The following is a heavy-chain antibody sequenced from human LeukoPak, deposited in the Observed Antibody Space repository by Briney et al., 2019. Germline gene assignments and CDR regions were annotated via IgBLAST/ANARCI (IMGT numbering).Heavy chain of an antibody. CDR2: INPKNGGA. CDR3: ARASFWESPINWFDP. D-gene: IGHD3-16*01. CDR1: GYTFIGYY. V-gene: IGHV1-2*02. J-gene: IGHJ5*02. Sequence: ASVEVSCKTSGYTFIGYYMHWVRQAPGQGLEWMGWINPKNGGANYQGRVTMTRDRSISTVYMELTRLTSDDTAVYYCARASFWESPINWFDPWGQGTLVTVSS.